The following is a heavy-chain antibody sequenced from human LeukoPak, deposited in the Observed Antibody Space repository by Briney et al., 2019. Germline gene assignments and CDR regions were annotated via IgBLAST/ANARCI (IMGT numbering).Heavy chain of an antibody. D-gene: IGHD3-16*01. Sequence: GGSLRLSCAASGFTFSSYAMSWVRQAPGKGLEWVSAISGSGGSTYYADSVKGRFTISRDNSKNTLYLQMNSLRAEDTAVYYCAKDLRWANPHYNWFDPWGQGTLVTVSS. CDR2: ISGSGGST. J-gene: IGHJ5*02. V-gene: IGHV3-23*01. CDR1: GFTFSSYA. CDR3: AKDLRWANPHYNWFDP.